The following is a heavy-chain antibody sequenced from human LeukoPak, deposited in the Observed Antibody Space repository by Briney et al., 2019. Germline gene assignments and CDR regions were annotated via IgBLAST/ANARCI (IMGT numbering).Heavy chain of an antibody. CDR1: GASISSSYW. J-gene: IGHJ4*02. CDR2: IHHSGST. D-gene: IGHD2-15*01. V-gene: IGHV4-4*02. Sequence: PSGTLSLTCAVSGASISSSYWWSWVRQPPGKGLEWIGEIHHSGSTKYNPSLKSRVTISVDKSKNQFSLKLSSVTAADTAVYYCAPSPCSGDSCYRFDFWGQGNLVTVSS. CDR3: APSPCSGDSCYRFDF.